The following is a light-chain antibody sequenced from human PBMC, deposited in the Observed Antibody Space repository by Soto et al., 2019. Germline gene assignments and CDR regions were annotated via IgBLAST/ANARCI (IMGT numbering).Light chain of an antibody. CDR1: QSVSSN. CDR3: QQYGSPPIT. J-gene: IGKJ5*01. Sequence: EIVMTQSPDTLSVVPGERATLSCRASQSVSSNLAWYQHKPGQAPRLLIYDTSTRATGTPDRFSGSGSGTDFTLTISRLEPEDFAVYYCQQYGSPPITFGQGTRLEIK. V-gene: IGKV3-20*01. CDR2: DTS.